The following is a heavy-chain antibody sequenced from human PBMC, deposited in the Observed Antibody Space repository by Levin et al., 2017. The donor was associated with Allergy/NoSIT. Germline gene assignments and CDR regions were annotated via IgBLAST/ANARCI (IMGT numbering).Heavy chain of an antibody. J-gene: IGHJ4*02. V-gene: IGHV4-59*08. CDR2: IYYTGST. Sequence: GSLRLSCTVSGGSISSYYWSWIRQPPGKGLEWIGNIYYTGSTNYNPSLKSRVTISVDTSKNQFSLKLTSVTAADTAVYHCARANYFDYWGQGTLVTVSS. CDR1: GGSISSYY. CDR3: ARANYFDY.